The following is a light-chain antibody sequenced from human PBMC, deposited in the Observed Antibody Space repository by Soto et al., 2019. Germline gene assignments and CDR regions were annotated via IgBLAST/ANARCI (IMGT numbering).Light chain of an antibody. J-gene: IGLJ2*01. CDR2: GNT. Sequence: QAVVTQPPSVSGAPGQRVTISCAGGSSSIGAGYDVHWYQQVPGTAPKLLIYGNTNRPSGVPDRFSASKSGTSASLGIAGLQAEDEADYYCQSHDSKLDSVVFGGGTKVTVL. V-gene: IGLV1-40*01. CDR3: QSHDSKLDSVV. CDR1: SSSIGAGYD.